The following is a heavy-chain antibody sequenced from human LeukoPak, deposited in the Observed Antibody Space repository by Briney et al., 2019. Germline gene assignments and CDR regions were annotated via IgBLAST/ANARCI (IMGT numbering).Heavy chain of an antibody. Sequence: SETLSLTCTVSGGSISSHYWSWIRQPPGKGLEWIGYIYYSGSTNYNPSLKSQVTISVDTSKNQFSLKLSSVTAADTAVYYCARVTGRDAFDIWGQGTMVTVSS. CDR1: GGSISSHY. D-gene: IGHD1-14*01. CDR2: IYYSGST. V-gene: IGHV4-59*11. CDR3: ARVTGRDAFDI. J-gene: IGHJ3*02.